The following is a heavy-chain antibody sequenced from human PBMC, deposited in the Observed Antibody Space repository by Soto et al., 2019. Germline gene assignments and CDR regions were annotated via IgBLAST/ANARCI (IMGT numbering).Heavy chain of an antibody. V-gene: IGHV4-31*03. CDR1: GGSISSASYY. Sequence: SETLSVTCPVSGGSISSASYYRSWIHQHPGKGLEWIGYISHSGSTYYTPSLKSRVIISADTSKNQFSLNLTSVTAADTAVYYCAREYTYGSNFFDCWGQGALVTVSS. J-gene: IGHJ4*02. CDR3: AREYTYGSNFFDC. D-gene: IGHD5-18*01. CDR2: ISHSGST.